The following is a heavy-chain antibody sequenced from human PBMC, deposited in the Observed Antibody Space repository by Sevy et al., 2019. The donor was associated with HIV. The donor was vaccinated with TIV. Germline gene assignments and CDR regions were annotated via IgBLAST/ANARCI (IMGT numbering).Heavy chain of an antibody. CDR3: ARELISGRYYGMDV. CDR1: GGSISSYY. CDR2: IYYTGST. J-gene: IGHJ6*02. Sequence: SETLSLTCTVSGGSISSYYWNWIRQSPGKGLEWIGSIYYTGSTNYNTSLKSPVTISVDTSKNQFSLKLTSVTAAETAVYYCARELISGRYYGMDVWGQGTTVTVSS. D-gene: IGHD6-19*01. V-gene: IGHV4-59*01.